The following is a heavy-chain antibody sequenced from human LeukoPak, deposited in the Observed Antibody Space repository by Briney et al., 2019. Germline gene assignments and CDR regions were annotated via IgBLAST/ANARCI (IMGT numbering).Heavy chain of an antibody. CDR3: AKDRTRGYSGYDYDPYDY. D-gene: IGHD5-12*01. CDR1: GFIFNSYG. Sequence: GGSLRLSCAASGFIFNSYGIHWFRQPPGKGLEWVAVISYDGSKGYYVESVKGRFTISRDNSKNTVYLQMDSLRAEDSALYYCAKDRTRGYSGYDYDPYDYWGQGTLVTVSS. V-gene: IGHV3-30*18. CDR2: ISYDGSKG. J-gene: IGHJ4*02.